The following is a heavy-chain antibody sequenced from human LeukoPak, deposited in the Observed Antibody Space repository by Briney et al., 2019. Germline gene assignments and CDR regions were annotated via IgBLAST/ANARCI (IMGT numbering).Heavy chain of an antibody. Sequence: SVKVSCKASGGTLSSYAISWVRQAPGQGLEWMGRIIPIFGIANYAQKFQGRVTITADKSTSTAYMELSSLRSEDTAVYYCALGLPGYWGQGTLVTVSS. V-gene: IGHV1-69*04. J-gene: IGHJ4*02. D-gene: IGHD1-7*01. CDR2: IIPIFGIA. CDR3: ALGLPGY. CDR1: GGTLSSYA.